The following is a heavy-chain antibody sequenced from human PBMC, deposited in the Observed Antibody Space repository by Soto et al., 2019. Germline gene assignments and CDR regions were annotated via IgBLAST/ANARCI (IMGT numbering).Heavy chain of an antibody. Sequence: QVQLVQSGAEVKKPGASVKVSCKASGYTFTSYGISWVRQAPGQVLEWMGWINAYNGNTNYAQRLQGRVTMTTDTSTSTAFMELRSLRSDDTAVFYCARDPVAGTYFDYWGQGTLVTVSS. J-gene: IGHJ4*02. D-gene: IGHD6-19*01. CDR1: GYTFTSYG. CDR3: ARDPVAGTYFDY. V-gene: IGHV1-18*01. CDR2: INAYNGNT.